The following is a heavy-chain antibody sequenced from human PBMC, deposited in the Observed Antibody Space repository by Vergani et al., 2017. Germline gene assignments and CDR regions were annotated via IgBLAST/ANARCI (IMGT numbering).Heavy chain of an antibody. D-gene: IGHD4-17*01. CDR3: ASRGGDPSYYWYFDL. Sequence: QVQLVESGGGVVQPGRSLRLSCAASGFTFSSYAMHWVRQAPGKGLEWVAVISYDGSNKYYADSVKGRFTISRDNSKNTLYLQMNSLRSEDTAVYYCASRGGDPSYYWYFDLWGRGTLVTVSS. CDR2: ISYDGSNK. J-gene: IGHJ2*01. V-gene: IGHV3-30-3*01. CDR1: GFTFSSYA.